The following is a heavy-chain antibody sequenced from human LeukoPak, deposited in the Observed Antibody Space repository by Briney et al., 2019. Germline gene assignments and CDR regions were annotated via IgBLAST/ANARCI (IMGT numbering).Heavy chain of an antibody. CDR2: ITPSGGST. V-gene: IGHV1-46*01. CDR3: ARRDTAMVRGGAFDI. Sequence: ASVKVSCKASGYTFTSYYMHWVRQAPGQGLEWMGIITPSGGSTSYAQKFQGRVTMTRDTSTSTVYMELSSLRSEDTAVYYCARRDTAMVRGGAFDIWGQGTMVTVSS. CDR1: GYTFTSYY. D-gene: IGHD5-18*01. J-gene: IGHJ3*02.